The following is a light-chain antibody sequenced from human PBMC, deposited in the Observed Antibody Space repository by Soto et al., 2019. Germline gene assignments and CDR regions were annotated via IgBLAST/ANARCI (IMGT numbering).Light chain of an antibody. CDR1: SSDVGGYNL. Sequence: QSVLTQPASVSGSPGQSITISCTGTSSDVGGYNLVSWYQQHPGKAPKLMIYDVHKRPSGVSSRFSGSKSGNTASLTISGLQAEDEADYYCCSHAGNRIRVFGGGTKLTVL. J-gene: IGLJ3*02. CDR3: CSHAGNRIRV. CDR2: DVH. V-gene: IGLV2-23*02.